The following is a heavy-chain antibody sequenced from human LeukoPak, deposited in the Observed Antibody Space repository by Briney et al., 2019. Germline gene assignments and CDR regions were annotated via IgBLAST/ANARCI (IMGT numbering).Heavy chain of an antibody. Sequence: PGGSLRLSCAASGFTFSPYAMGWARQAPGKGLEWVSGISGAGTINYADSVKGRFTISRDNSKNTVHLQMNSLRAEDTAVYYCAKKAGLLEDYWGQGTLVTVSS. CDR1: GFTFSPYA. CDR2: ISGAGTI. CDR3: AKKAGLLEDY. V-gene: IGHV3-23*01. J-gene: IGHJ4*02. D-gene: IGHD3-10*01.